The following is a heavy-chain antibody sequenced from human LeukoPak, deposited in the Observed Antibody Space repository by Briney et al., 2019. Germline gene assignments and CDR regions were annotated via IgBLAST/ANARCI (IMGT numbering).Heavy chain of an antibody. CDR3: ARDVYDILTGYYPFDY. D-gene: IGHD3-9*01. Sequence: ASVKVSCKAFGYTFTSYYMHWVRQAPGQGLEWMGIINPSGGSTSYAQKFQGRVTMTRDMSTSTVYMELSSLRSEDTAVYYCARDVYDILTGYYPFDYWGQGTLVTVSS. J-gene: IGHJ4*02. CDR1: GYTFTSYY. CDR2: INPSGGST. V-gene: IGHV1-46*01.